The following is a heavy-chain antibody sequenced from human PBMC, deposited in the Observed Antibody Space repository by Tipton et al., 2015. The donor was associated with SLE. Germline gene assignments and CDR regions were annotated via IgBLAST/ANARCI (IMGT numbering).Heavy chain of an antibody. CDR2: ISGSGGST. D-gene: IGHD6-13*01. CDR3: ARWKLWQQGAFDY. J-gene: IGHJ4*02. V-gene: IGHV3-23*01. Sequence: SLRLSCAASGFTFSSYAMSWVRQAPGKGLEWVSAISGSGGSTYYADSVKGRFTISRDNSKNTLYLQMNSLRAEDTAVYYCARWKLWQQGAFDYWGQGTLVTVSS. CDR1: GFTFSSYA.